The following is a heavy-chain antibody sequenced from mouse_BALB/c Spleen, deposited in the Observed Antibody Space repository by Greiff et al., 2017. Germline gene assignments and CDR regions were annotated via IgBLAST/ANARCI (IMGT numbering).Heavy chain of an antibody. Sequence: EVKVEESGGGLVQPGGSLKLSCAASGFTFSSYGMSWVRQTPDKRLEWVATISSGGSYTYYPDSVKGRFTISRDNAKNTLYLQMSSLKSEDTAMYYCARNWDVFDYWGQGTTLTVSS. J-gene: IGHJ2*01. D-gene: IGHD4-1*01. CDR2: ISSGGSYT. V-gene: IGHV5-6*03. CDR3: ARNWDVFDY. CDR1: GFTFSSYG.